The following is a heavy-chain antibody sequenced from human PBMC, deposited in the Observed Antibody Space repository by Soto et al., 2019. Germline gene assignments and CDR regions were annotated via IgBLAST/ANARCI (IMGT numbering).Heavy chain of an antibody. CDR1: GDSISGSYW. Sequence: SETLSLTCTVSGDSISGSYWWSWVRQPPGKGLEWIGEIYHSGSTNYNPSLKSRVTISVDKSKNQFSLKLSSVTAADTAVYYCARGASYDSSGYYYADAFDIWGQGTMVTVSS. D-gene: IGHD3-22*01. CDR2: IYHSGST. J-gene: IGHJ3*02. CDR3: ARGASYDSSGYYYADAFDI. V-gene: IGHV4-4*02.